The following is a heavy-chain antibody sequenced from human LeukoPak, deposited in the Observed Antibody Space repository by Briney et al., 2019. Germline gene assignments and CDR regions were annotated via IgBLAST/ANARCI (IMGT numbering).Heavy chain of an antibody. Sequence: GGSLRLSCAASGFTFSDYWMHWVRQAPGKWLLWVARIYSDGSSTIYADSVQGRFTISRDNAKNTLYLQMNSLRAEDTAVYYCARGDYYHFGYWGQGTLVTVYS. V-gene: IGHV3-74*01. CDR3: ARGDYYHFGY. J-gene: IGHJ4*02. CDR1: GFTFSDYW. CDR2: IYSDGSST. D-gene: IGHD1-26*01.